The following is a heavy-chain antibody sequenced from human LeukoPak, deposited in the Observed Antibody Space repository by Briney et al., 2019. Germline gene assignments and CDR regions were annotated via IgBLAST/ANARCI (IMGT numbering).Heavy chain of an antibody. Sequence: GGSLRLSCAASGFTVSSNYMSWVRQAPGKGLEWVSVIYSGGSTYYADSVKGRFTISRDNSKNTLYLQMNSLRAEDTAVYYCARASSHSAFNAFDIWGQGTMVTVSS. CDR2: IYSGGST. CDR3: ARASSHSAFNAFDI. CDR1: GFTVSSNY. V-gene: IGHV3-53*01. J-gene: IGHJ3*02. D-gene: IGHD1-26*01.